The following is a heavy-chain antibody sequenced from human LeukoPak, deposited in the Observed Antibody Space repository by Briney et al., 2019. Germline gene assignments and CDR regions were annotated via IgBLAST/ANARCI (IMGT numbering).Heavy chain of an antibody. Sequence: GASVKVSCKASRGTFSSYAINWVRQAPGQGLEWMGGIIPIFGTANYAQKFQGRVTITADESTSTAYMELSSLRSEDTAVYYCCIAVAGQGYYFDYWGQGTLVTVSS. CDR2: IIPIFGTA. J-gene: IGHJ4*02. CDR1: RGTFSSYA. CDR3: CIAVAGQGYYFDY. V-gene: IGHV1-69*13. D-gene: IGHD6-19*01.